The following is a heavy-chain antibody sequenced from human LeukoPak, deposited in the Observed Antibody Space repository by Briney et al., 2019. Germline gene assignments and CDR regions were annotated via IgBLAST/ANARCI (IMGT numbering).Heavy chain of an antibody. D-gene: IGHD3-10*01. V-gene: IGHV4-59*01. CDR3: ARHAMARGVIKCWFDP. J-gene: IGHJ5*02. CDR1: GGSISSYY. Sequence: SETLSLTCTVSGGSISSYYWSWIRQPPGKGLEWIGYIYYSGSTNYNPSLKSRVTISVDTSKNQFSLKLSSVTAADTAVYYCARHAMARGVIKCWFDPWGQGTLVTVSS. CDR2: IYYSGST.